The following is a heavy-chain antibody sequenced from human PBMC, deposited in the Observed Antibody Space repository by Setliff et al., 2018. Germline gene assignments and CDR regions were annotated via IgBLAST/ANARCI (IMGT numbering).Heavy chain of an antibody. D-gene: IGHD6-13*01. CDR1: VSVFSRFD. J-gene: IGHJ4*02. CDR2: FTHSGVT. V-gene: IGHV3-23*01. CDR3: ARDRKQQLPLDY. Sequence: GGSLRLSCAASVSVFSRFDMSWVRQAPGKGLEWVSVFTHSGVTYYTPSAKGRFVISRDESKNTLYLQMNSLRSGDTAVYYCARDRKQQLPLDYWGQGTLVTVSS.